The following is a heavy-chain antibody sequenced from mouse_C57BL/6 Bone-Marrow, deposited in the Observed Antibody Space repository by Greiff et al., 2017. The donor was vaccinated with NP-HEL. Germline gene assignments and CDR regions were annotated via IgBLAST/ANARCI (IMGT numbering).Heavy chain of an antibody. CDR2: FYPGGGCI. Sequence: QVQLQQSGAELVKPGASVKLSCKASGYTFTEYSIHWVKQRPGQGLEWIGWFYPGGGCIKYNEKFKDKATLTADKSSSTVYMELSRLTSKDSAVYFSTRREREAVVATGYYAMDYWGQGTTVTVSS. D-gene: IGHD1-1*01. V-gene: IGHV1-62-2*01. CDR1: GYTFTEYS. J-gene: IGHJ4*01. CDR3: TRREREAVVATGYYAMDY.